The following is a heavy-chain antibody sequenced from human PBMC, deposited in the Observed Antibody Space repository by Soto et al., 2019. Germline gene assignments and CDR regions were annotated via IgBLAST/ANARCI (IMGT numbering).Heavy chain of an antibody. J-gene: IGHJ6*02. V-gene: IGHV3-30*09. CDR1: DFTFSPYP. CDR3: AKDQSASSNSYHAMDV. D-gene: IGHD6-6*01. CDR2: ISFDGATK. Sequence: QEQLVESGGGGVQPGGPRGPSGAPSDFTFSPYPFHWVRRAPGKGLEGVAVISFDGATKYYADSVKGRFAISRDNSMNTLYLQMNSLRTEDTAVYYCAKDQSASSNSYHAMDVWGPGTTVTVSS.